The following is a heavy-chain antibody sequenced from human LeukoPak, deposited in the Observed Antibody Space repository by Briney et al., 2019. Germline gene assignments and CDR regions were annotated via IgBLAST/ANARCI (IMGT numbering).Heavy chain of an antibody. Sequence: PGGSLRLSCAASGFTFSIFAMTWVRQAPGKGLEWVSYISSSGSTIYYADSVKGRFTISRDNAKNSLYLQMNSLRAEDTAVYYCARVAVAGTGWGQGTLVTVSS. J-gene: IGHJ4*02. V-gene: IGHV3-48*03. CDR3: ARVAVAGTG. D-gene: IGHD6-19*01. CDR1: GFTFSIFA. CDR2: ISSSGSTI.